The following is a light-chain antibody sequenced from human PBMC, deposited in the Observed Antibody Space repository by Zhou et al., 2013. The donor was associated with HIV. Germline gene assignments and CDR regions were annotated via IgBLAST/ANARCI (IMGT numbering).Light chain of an antibody. CDR3: QQYNSYPLS. Sequence: DIQMTQSPSTLSASVGDRVTITCRASENIDSWLAWYQQKPGKAPKLLIYKASSLESGVPSRFSGSGSGTESTLTISSLQPDDFATYYCQQYNSYPLSFGGGTQVEIK. J-gene: IGKJ4*01. CDR1: ENIDSW. CDR2: KAS. V-gene: IGKV1-5*03.